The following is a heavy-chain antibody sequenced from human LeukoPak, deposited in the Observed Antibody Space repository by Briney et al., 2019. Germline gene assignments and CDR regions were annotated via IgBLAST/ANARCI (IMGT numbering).Heavy chain of an antibody. CDR2: INHSGST. V-gene: IGHV4-34*01. CDR1: GGSFGGYY. J-gene: IGHJ6*02. CDR3: ARFIVVVTNGMDV. Sequence: WGTLSLTCAAYGGSFGGYYWGWIRQPPGKGLEWIGEINHSGSTNYNPSLKSRVTISVDTSKNQFSLKLSSVTAADTAVYYCARFIVVVTNGMDVWGQGTTVTVSS. D-gene: IGHD2-21*02.